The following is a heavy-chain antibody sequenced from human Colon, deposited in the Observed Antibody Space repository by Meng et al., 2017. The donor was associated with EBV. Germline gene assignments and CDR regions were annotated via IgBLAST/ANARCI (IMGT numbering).Heavy chain of an antibody. Sequence: QVPLEGSGPGLVEPSGTPFLPGACSGGSISSNNWWGWVRQPPGKGLGVDWEIFPSGSTKHNPSLKGRVNMSMDKSKNQFSLRLSSVTAADTAVYYCASSDYYGSGSYYPWGQGTLVTVSS. CDR2: IFPSGST. CDR3: ASSDYYGSGSYYP. J-gene: IGHJ5*02. V-gene: IGHV4-4*02. CDR1: GGSISSNNW. D-gene: IGHD3-10*01.